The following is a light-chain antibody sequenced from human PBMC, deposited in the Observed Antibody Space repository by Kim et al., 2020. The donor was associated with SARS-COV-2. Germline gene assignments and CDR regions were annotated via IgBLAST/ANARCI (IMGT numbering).Light chain of an antibody. J-gene: IGLJ2*01. V-gene: IGLV3-19*01. CDR2: GKN. CDR1: SPIRYY. Sequence: LRQKVSITCPGDSPIRYYATWYQQKPGQAPILVIYGKNNRPSGIPDRFSGSSSGNTASLSISGTQSGDEADYYCNSRDSNDNVVFGGGTQLTV. CDR3: NSRDSNDNVV.